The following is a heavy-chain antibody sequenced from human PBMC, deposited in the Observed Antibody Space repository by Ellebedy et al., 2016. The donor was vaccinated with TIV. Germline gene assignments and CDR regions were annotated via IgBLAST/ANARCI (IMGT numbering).Heavy chain of an antibody. Sequence: MPSETLSLTCSVSGGSVSSTRYYWAWIRQPPGKGLEYIGSVYYSGSPYYNPSFKSRVTLSADTSQNQFSLNLRTVTAAATAVYYCARTNPWQPIDDWGQGILVSVSS. V-gene: IGHV4-39*01. CDR3: ARTNPWQPIDD. CDR2: VYYSGSP. CDR1: GGSVSSTRYY. D-gene: IGHD1-14*01. J-gene: IGHJ4*02.